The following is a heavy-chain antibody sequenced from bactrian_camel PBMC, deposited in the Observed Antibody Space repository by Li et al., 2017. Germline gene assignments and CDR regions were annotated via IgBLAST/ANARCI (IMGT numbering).Heavy chain of an antibody. Sequence: HVQLVESGGGSVQAGGSLKLSCPVTGYYSTAWFRQAPGQEREGIAGIGYDGRTTYADSVKGRFTISLDGGKDTLYLQMNSLKPEDTAMYYCAAECRALGADYSDYESGPQILDLRKYEYDVWGQGTQVTVS. D-gene: IGHD4*01. V-gene: IGHV3S53*01. CDR1: GYYS. CDR2: IGYDGRT. CDR3: AAECRALGADYSDYESGPQILDLRKYEYDV. J-gene: IGHJ4*01.